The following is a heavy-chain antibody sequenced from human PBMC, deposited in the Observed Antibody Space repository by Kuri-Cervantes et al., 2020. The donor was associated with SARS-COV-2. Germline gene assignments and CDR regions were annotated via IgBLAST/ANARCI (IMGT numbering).Heavy chain of an antibody. J-gene: IGHJ6*02. D-gene: IGHD2-2*01. CDR1: GGSCSGYS. CDR2: IDHSGST. V-gene: IGHV4-34*01. CDR3: ASAFIVVVPAALGLGIYYYGMDV. Sequence: GSLRLSCAVYGGSCSGYSWSWIRQPPGKGLEWIGEIDHSGSTNYNPSLKSRVTISVDTSKNQLSLKLSSVTTADTAVYYCASAFIVVVPAALGLGIYYYGMDVWGQGTTVTVSS.